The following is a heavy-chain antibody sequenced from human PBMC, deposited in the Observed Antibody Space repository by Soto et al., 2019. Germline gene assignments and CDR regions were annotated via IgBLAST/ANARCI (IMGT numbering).Heavy chain of an antibody. V-gene: IGHV4-39*01. Sequence: QLQLQESGPGLVKPSETLSLTCTVSGGSISSSSYYWGWIRQPPGKGLEWIGSIYYSGSTYYNPSLKSRVTISVDTSTNQFSLKLSSVTAADTAVYYCVRRDGYNFDYWGQGTLVTVSS. J-gene: IGHJ4*02. CDR3: VRRDGYNFDY. CDR1: GGSISSSSYY. D-gene: IGHD5-12*01. CDR2: IYYSGST.